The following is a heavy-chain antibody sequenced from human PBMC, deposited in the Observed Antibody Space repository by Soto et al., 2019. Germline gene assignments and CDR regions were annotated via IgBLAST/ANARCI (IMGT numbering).Heavy chain of an antibody. D-gene: IGHD6-13*01. CDR1: GGTLTELS. J-gene: IGHJ4*02. V-gene: IGHV1-24*01. CDR3: ATVQGYYYEY. Sequence: ASVKVSCKASGGTLTELSMHWVRQAPGKGLEWMGGFDPEDGETIYAQKFQGRVTMTEDTSTDTAHMELSSLRSEDTAVYYCATVQGYYYEYGGQGTLVTVS. CDR2: FDPEDGET.